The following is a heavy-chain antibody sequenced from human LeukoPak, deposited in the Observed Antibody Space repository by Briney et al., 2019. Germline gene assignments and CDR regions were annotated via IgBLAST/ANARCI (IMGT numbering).Heavy chain of an antibody. V-gene: IGHV4-61*02. J-gene: IGHJ3*02. CDR1: GGSISSGSYY. D-gene: IGHD2-2*01. CDR2: IYTSGST. Sequence: PSQTLSLTCTVSGGSISSGSYYWSWIRQPAGKGLEWIGRIYTSGSTNYNPSLKSRVTISVDTSKNQFSLKLSSVTAADTAVYYCARARIRFVVVPVTDAFDIWGQGTMVTVSS. CDR3: ARARIRFVVVPVTDAFDI.